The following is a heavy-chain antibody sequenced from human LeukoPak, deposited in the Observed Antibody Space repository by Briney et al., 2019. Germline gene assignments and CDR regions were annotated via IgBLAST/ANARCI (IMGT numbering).Heavy chain of an antibody. CDR2: IKQDGSEK. CDR3: ARDPQGGNDAFDI. D-gene: IGHD4-23*01. Sequence: PGRCLRLSCAASGFTFSSYWMSWVRQVPGKGLEWVANIKQDGSEKYSVDSVKGRFTISRDNAKNSLYLQMNSLRAEDTAVYYCARDPQGGNDAFDIWGQGTMVTVSS. J-gene: IGHJ3*02. V-gene: IGHV3-7*01. CDR1: GFTFSSYW.